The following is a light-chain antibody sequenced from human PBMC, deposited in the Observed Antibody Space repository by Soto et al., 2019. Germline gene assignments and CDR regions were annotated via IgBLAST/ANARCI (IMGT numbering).Light chain of an antibody. J-gene: IGKJ1*01. V-gene: IGKV3-15*01. Sequence: EIVMTQSPATLSVSPGERATLSCRASQSVRSNLAWYQQMPGQAPRLLIYGASTRATGIPVRFSGSGSGTEFTLTISRLQSEDFAVYYCQEYSYWPSRTFGQGTKVEIK. CDR1: QSVRSN. CDR2: GAS. CDR3: QEYSYWPSRT.